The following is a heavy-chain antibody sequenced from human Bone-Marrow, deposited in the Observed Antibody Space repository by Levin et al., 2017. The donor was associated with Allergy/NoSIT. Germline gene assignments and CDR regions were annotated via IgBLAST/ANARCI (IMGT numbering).Heavy chain of an antibody. Sequence: GESLKISCQASGYTFTSYYMHWVRQAPGQGLEWMGIINPSGGSTSYAQKFQGRVTMTRDTSTSTVYMELSSLRSEDTAVYYCASGIAAAGINLKHRTAEYFQHWGQGTLVTVSS. CDR3: ASGIAAAGINLKHRTAEYFQH. D-gene: IGHD6-13*01. J-gene: IGHJ1*01. CDR2: INPSGGST. V-gene: IGHV1-46*03. CDR1: GYTFTSYY.